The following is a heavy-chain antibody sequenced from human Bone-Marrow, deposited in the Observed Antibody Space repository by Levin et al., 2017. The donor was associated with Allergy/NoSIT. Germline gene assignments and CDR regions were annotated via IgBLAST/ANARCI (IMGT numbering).Heavy chain of an antibody. J-gene: IGHJ4*02. CDR3: ARVTSRGYSGYDYAFLDF. Sequence: GESLKISCAASGFTVNSNYMTWVRQAPGKGLEWVSVLYSGGGSRYTDSVKGRFTISRDNSRNTLFLQMNSLRVEDTAVYYCARVTSRGYSGYDYAFLDFWGQGTLVAVSS. CDR2: LYSGGGS. V-gene: IGHV3-53*01. CDR1: GFTVNSNY. D-gene: IGHD5-12*01.